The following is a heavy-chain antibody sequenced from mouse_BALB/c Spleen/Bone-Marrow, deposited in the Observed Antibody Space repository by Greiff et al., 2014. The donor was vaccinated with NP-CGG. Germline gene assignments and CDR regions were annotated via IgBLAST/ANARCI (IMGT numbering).Heavy chain of an antibody. D-gene: IGHD2-4*01. CDR1: GYTFTSYW. CDR2: IYPGNSDT. V-gene: IGHV1-5*01. CDR3: TSDYDDY. Sequence: VQLQQSGTVLARPGASVKMSCKASGYTFTSYWMHWVKQRPGQDLEWIGAIYPGNSDTSYNQKFKGKAKLTAVTSTSTAYMELSRLTNEDSAVYYRTSDYDDYWGQGTTLTVSS. J-gene: IGHJ2*01.